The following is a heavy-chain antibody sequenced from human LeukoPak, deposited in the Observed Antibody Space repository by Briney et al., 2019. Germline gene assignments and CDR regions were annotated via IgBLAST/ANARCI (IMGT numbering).Heavy chain of an antibody. Sequence: GGSLRLSCAASGFTFSSYWMIWVRQAPGKGLEWVANIKKDGSQTYYVDSVKGRFTISRDNAKNLLYLQMNSLRAEDTAVYYCARPRPGYYFDYWGQGTLVTVSS. J-gene: IGHJ4*02. CDR3: ARPRPGYYFDY. V-gene: IGHV3-7*04. CDR2: IKKDGSQT. CDR1: GFTFSSYW.